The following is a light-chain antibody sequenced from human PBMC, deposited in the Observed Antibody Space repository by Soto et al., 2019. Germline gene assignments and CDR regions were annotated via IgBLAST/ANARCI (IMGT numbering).Light chain of an antibody. Sequence: QSVLTQPPSVSGAPGQRVTISCTGSSSNIGAGYDVHWYQQLPGTAPKLLIYGNSNRPSGVPDRFSGSKSSTSASLAITGLQAEDEADYYCQSYDSSLSGYVFGTGTKV. CDR1: SSNIGAGYD. V-gene: IGLV1-40*01. CDR3: QSYDSSLSGYV. CDR2: GNS. J-gene: IGLJ1*01.